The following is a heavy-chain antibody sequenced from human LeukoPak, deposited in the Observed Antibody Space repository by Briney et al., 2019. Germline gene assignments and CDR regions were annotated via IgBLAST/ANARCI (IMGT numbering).Heavy chain of an antibody. J-gene: IGHJ3*02. CDR3: ARDGDIVVVPAAIADAFDI. D-gene: IGHD2-2*02. CDR1: GLAFSAYK. CDR2: ISSSSSYI. Sequence: GGSMRLSCAASGLAFSAYKMHWVRQAPGKGLEWVSSISSSSSYIYYADSVKGRFTISRDNAKNSLYLQMNSLRAEDTAVYYCARDGDIVVVPAAIADAFDIWGQGTMVTVSS. V-gene: IGHV3-21*01.